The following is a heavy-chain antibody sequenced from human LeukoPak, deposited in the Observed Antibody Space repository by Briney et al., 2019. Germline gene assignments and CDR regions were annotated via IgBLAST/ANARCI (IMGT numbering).Heavy chain of an antibody. CDR2: IYIGGST. CDR3: AREDGKYYYYGMDV. CDR1: GITVSSNY. J-gene: IGHJ6*02. V-gene: IGHV3-53*01. Sequence: PGGSLRLACAASGITVSSNYMSWVRQAPGEGMGLVSGIYIGGSTYYADSGKGRFTMSTDTSKNTLYLQMNSMRAEDTAVYYCAREDGKYYYYGMDVWGQGTTVTVSS.